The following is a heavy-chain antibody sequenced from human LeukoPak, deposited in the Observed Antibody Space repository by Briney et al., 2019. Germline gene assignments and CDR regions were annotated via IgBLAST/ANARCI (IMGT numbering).Heavy chain of an antibody. CDR1: GGSFSDYY. D-gene: IGHD5-12*01. Sequence: SETLSLTCAVYGGSFSDYYWSWIRQPPGKGLEWIGEINHSGSTNSNPPLKSRVSFSIDTTKNQFSLKLTSVTAADTAVYYCARLQTYSGYADFDSWGRGTLVTVSS. J-gene: IGHJ4*02. CDR3: ARLQTYSGYADFDS. V-gene: IGHV4-34*01. CDR2: INHSGST.